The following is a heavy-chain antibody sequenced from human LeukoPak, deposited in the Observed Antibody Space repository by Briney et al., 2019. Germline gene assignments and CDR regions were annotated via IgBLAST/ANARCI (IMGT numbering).Heavy chain of an antibody. Sequence: GGSLRLSCAASGFTFSNYGMHWVRQAPGKGLEWVAVIWYDGSNKYYADSVKGRFTISRDNSKNTLYLQMNSLRAEDTAVYYCARRGESASYGDYKFDYWGQGTLVTVSS. D-gene: IGHD4-17*01. CDR1: GFTFSNYG. CDR2: IWYDGSNK. CDR3: ARRGESASYGDYKFDY. J-gene: IGHJ4*02. V-gene: IGHV3-33*01.